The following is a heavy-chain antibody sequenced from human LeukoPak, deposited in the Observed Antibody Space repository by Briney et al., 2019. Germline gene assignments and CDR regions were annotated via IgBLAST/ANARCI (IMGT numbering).Heavy chain of an antibody. D-gene: IGHD4-17*01. J-gene: IGHJ4*02. Sequence: GGSLRLSCAASGFTFSSYGMHWVRQAPGKGLEWVAVISYDGSNKYYADSVKGRFTISRDNSKNTLYPQMNSLRAEDTAVYYCAKTGHRRFMTTVTTWGDPPDYWGQGTLVTVSS. V-gene: IGHV3-30*18. CDR3: AKTGHRRFMTTVTTWGDPPDY. CDR2: ISYDGSNK. CDR1: GFTFSSYG.